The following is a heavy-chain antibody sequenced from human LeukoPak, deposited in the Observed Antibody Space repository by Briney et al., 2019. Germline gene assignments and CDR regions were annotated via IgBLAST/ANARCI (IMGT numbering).Heavy chain of an antibody. V-gene: IGHV1-2*02. D-gene: IGHD3-10*01. CDR2: INPNSGGT. CDR3: AREALLWFGESDY. J-gene: IGHJ4*02. Sequence: ASVKVSCKASGYTFTGYYMHWVRQAPGQGLEWMGWINPNSGGTNYAQKFQGRVTMTRDTSISTAYMELSRLRSEDTAVYYCAREALLWFGESDYWGQGTLVTVSS. CDR1: GYTFTGYY.